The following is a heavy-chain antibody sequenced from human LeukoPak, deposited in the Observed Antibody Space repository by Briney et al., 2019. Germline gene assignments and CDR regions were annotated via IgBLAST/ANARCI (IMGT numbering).Heavy chain of an antibody. J-gene: IGHJ4*02. V-gene: IGHV3-23*01. CDR2: ISGSGDRT. Sequence: AGGSLRLSCAASGFTFSSSAMSWVRQAPGKGLEWVSTISGSGDRTYYADSVKGRLTISRDNSKNTLFLHMNSLRAEDTAVYSCAKGYYGSGSYGWFDYWGQGTLVTVSS. CDR1: GFTFSSSA. D-gene: IGHD3-10*01. CDR3: AKGYYGSGSYGWFDY.